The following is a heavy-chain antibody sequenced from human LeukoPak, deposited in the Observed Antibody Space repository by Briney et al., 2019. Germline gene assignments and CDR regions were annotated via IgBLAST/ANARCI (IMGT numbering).Heavy chain of an antibody. CDR3: ARGRKRYCSSTSCYTVDY. J-gene: IGHJ4*02. Sequence: SETLSLTCTVSGGSISSSSYYWGWIRQPPGKGLEWIGSIYYSGSTYYNPSLKSRVTISVDTSKNQFSLKLSSVTAADTAVYYCARGRKRYCSSTSCYTVDYWGQGTLVTVSS. D-gene: IGHD2-2*02. CDR2: IYYSGST. V-gene: IGHV4-39*01. CDR1: GGSISSSSYY.